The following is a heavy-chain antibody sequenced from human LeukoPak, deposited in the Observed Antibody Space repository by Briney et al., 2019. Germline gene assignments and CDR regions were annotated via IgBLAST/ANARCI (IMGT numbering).Heavy chain of an antibody. Sequence: ASVKVSCKVSGYTLTELSMHWVRQAPGKGLEWMGGFDPEDCETIYAQKFQGRVTMTEDTSTDTAYMGRSSLRSEDTAVYYCATLEGSPDYDSSGYLNYWGQGTLVTVSS. V-gene: IGHV1-24*01. CDR2: FDPEDCET. CDR3: ATLEGSPDYDSSGYLNY. D-gene: IGHD3-22*01. CDR1: GYTLTELS. J-gene: IGHJ4*02.